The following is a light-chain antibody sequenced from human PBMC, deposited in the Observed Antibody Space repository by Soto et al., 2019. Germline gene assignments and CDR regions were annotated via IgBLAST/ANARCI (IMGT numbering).Light chain of an antibody. CDR1: QSVSSN. V-gene: IGKV3-15*01. CDR3: QQYSASPFP. CDR2: DAS. J-gene: IGKJ4*01. Sequence: EIVLTQSPATLSVSAGERVTLSCRASQSVSSNLDWYQQKPGQAPRLLIYDASTWASGIPARFSGSGSGTEFTLTISSLQSEDIAVYYCQQYSASPFPFGGGTRVDIK.